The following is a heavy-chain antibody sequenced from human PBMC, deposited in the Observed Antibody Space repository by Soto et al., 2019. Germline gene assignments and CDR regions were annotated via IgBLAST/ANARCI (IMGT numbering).Heavy chain of an antibody. CDR2: INHSGST. Sequence: SETLCLTCAVYGGSFSGYYWSWIRQPPGKGLEWIGEINHSGSTNYNPSLKSRVTISVDTSKNQFSLKLSSVTAADTAVYYCARGGRGIAARMRFDPWGQGTLVTVSS. J-gene: IGHJ5*02. D-gene: IGHD6-6*01. CDR3: ARGGRGIAARMRFDP. V-gene: IGHV4-34*01. CDR1: GGSFSGYY.